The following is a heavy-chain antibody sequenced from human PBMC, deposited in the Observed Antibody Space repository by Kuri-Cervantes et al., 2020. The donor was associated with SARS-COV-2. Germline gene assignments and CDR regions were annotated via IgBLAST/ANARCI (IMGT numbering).Heavy chain of an antibody. CDR3: AGTYDFWSGYSDFDY. CDR1: GFTFSSYS. CDR2: ISSSSSTI. Sequence: ETLSLTCAASGFTFSSYSMNWVRQAPGKGLEWVSYISSSSSTIYYADSVKGRFTISRDNAKNSLYLQMNSLRAEDTAVYYCAGTYDFWSGYSDFDYWGQGTLVTVSS. J-gene: IGHJ4*02. D-gene: IGHD3-3*01. V-gene: IGHV3-48*01.